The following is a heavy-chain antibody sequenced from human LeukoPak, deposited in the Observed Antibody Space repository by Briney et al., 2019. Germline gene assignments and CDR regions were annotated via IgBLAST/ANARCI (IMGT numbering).Heavy chain of an antibody. Sequence: GGSLRLSCAASGFTFSSYSMNWVRQAPGKGLEWVSSISSSSSSYIYYADSVKGRFTISRDNAKNSLYLQMNSLRAEDTAVYYCARDALRQLWLIYYYYYMDVWGKGTTVTASS. V-gene: IGHV3-21*01. D-gene: IGHD5-18*01. CDR2: ISSSSSSYI. CDR1: GFTFSSYS. CDR3: ARDALRQLWLIYYYYYMDV. J-gene: IGHJ6*03.